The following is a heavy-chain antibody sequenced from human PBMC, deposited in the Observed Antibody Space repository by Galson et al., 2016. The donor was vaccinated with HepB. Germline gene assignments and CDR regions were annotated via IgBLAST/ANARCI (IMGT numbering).Heavy chain of an antibody. V-gene: IGHV3-7*04. D-gene: IGHD1-26*01. Sequence: SLRLSCAGSGFSFSNYWMSWVRQAPGKGLEWVANIKEDGSEETYVDSVKGRFTISRDYAKHSLYLQMNSLRAEDTAVYYCARGGYSGTSFDSWGQGTLVTVSS. CDR3: ARGGYSGTSFDS. J-gene: IGHJ4*02. CDR2: IKEDGSEE. CDR1: GFSFSNYW.